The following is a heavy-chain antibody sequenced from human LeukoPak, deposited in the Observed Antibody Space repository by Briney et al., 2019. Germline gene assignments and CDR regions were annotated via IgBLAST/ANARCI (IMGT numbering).Heavy chain of an antibody. CDR2: ISSSGATI. V-gene: IGHV3-48*03. CDR1: GFIFRSYE. Sequence: GGSLRLSCVVNGFIFRSYEMNWVRQAPGKGLEWVSYISSSGATIHYADSVKGRFTVSRDSAKNSLYLQMNSLRAEDTAVYYCARVHDSSNAFDVWGQGTMVTVSS. J-gene: IGHJ3*01. CDR3: ARVHDSSNAFDV. D-gene: IGHD3-22*01.